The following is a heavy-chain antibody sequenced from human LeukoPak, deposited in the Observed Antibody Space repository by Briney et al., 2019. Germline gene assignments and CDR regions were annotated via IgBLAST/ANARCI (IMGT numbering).Heavy chain of an antibody. J-gene: IGHJ6*03. CDR1: GFTFSSYG. CDR2: ISYDGSNK. V-gene: IGHV3-30*18. CDR3: AKGGGYEAQYYYYYLDV. Sequence: GGSLRLSCAASGFTFSSYGMHWVRQAPGKGLEWVAVISYDGSNKYYADSVKGRFTISRDNAKNSLYLQMNSLRAEDTAVYYCAKGGGYEAQYYYYYLDVWGKGTTVTISS. D-gene: IGHD5-12*01.